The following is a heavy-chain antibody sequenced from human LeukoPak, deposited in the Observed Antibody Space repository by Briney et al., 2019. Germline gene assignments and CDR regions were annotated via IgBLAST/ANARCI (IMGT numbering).Heavy chain of an antibody. CDR3: ARESEFIWGSYRSRFDY. CDR2: ISSSSSYI. J-gene: IGHJ4*02. V-gene: IGHV3-21*01. CDR1: GFTFSSYS. D-gene: IGHD3-16*02. Sequence: GGSLRLSCAASGFTFSSYSMNWVRQAPGKGLEWVSSISSSSSYIYYADSVKGRFTISRDNAKNSLFLQMNSLRAEDTAVYYCARESEFIWGSYRSRFDYWGQGPLVTVSS.